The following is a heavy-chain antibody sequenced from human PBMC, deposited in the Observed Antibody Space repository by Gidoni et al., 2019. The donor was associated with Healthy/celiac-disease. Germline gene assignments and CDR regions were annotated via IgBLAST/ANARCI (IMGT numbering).Heavy chain of an antibody. J-gene: IGHJ4*02. CDR3: GLGGEKS. CDR1: GFTFSSYA. CDR2: ISGSGGST. V-gene: IGHV3-23*04. D-gene: IGHD3-10*01. Sequence: EVQLVESGGGLVQPGGSLSISCAASGFTFSSYAMSWVRQAPGKGLELVSAISGSGGSTYYAYSVKGRFTISRYNSKNTLYLQMNSLRAEDTAVYYCGLGGEKSGGQGTLVTVSS.